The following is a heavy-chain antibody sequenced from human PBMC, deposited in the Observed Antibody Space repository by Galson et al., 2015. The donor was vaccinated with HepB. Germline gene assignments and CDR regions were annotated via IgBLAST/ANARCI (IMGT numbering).Heavy chain of an antibody. V-gene: IGHV4-59*01. J-gene: IGHJ5*02. D-gene: IGHD3-10*01. CDR2: IYYSGST. CDR3: ARAAGSGSYEAWFDP. Sequence: LSLTCTVSGGSISSYYWSWIRQPPGKGLEWIGYIYYSGSTNYNPSLKSRVTISVDTSKNQFSLKLSSVTAADTAVYYCARAAGSGSYEAWFDPWGQGTLVTVSS. CDR1: GGSISSYY.